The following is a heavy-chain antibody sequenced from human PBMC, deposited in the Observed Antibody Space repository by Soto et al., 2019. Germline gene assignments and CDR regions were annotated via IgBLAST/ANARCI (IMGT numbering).Heavy chain of an antibody. CDR2: IIPIFGTA. CDR1: GDTFSSYA. J-gene: IGHJ6*02. D-gene: IGHD3-22*01. Sequence: QVQLVQSGAEVKKPGSSVKVSCKDSGDTFSSYAISWVRQAPGQGLEWMGGIIPIFGTANYAQKFQGRVTITADESTSTAYMELSRLRSEDTAVYYCARDGSGYRSRASPLDVWGQGTTVTVSS. CDR3: ARDGSGYRSRASPLDV. V-gene: IGHV1-69*01.